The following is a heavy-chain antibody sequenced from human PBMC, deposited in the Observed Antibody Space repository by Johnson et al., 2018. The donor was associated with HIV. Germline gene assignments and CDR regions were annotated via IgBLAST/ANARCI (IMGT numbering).Heavy chain of an antibody. CDR3: AKDLGTGDDAFDI. Sequence: VLLVESGGGLVQPGGSLRLSCAASGFTFSSYAMSWVRQAPGKGLEWVSAISGSGGSTYYADYVKGRFTISRDNSKNTRYLQMNSLRAEDTAVYYCAKDLGTGDDAFDIWGQGTMVTVSS. V-gene: IGHV3-23*04. J-gene: IGHJ3*02. CDR1: GFTFSSYA. CDR2: ISGSGGST. D-gene: IGHD7-27*01.